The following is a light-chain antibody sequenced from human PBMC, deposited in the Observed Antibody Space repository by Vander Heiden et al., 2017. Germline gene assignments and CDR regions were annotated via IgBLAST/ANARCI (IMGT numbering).Light chain of an antibody. Sequence: EIVLTQSPATLSVSPRERAILSCRPSQTRRTNFAWLQQKTGQAPRLLIHGASTRATGVAARFIGSGSGTEFTLTINGLQAEDVAVYFCQQYETWPPLTFGGGTTVEMK. V-gene: IGKV3-15*01. CDR2: GAS. CDR1: QTRRTN. CDR3: QQYETWPPLT. J-gene: IGKJ4*01.